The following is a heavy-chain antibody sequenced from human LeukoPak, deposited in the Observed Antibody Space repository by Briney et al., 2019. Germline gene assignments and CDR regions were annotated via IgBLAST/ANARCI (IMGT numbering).Heavy chain of an antibody. V-gene: IGHV4-34*01. CDR1: GGSFSGYY. D-gene: IGHD1-14*01. J-gene: IGHJ5*02. Sequence: PSETLSLTCAVYGGSFSGYYWSWIRQPPGEGLEWIGEINHSGSTNYNPSLKSRVTISVDTSKTQFSLKLSSATAADTAVYYCARDAVTGGPFDPWGQGTLVTVSS. CDR3: ARDAVTGGPFDP. CDR2: INHSGST.